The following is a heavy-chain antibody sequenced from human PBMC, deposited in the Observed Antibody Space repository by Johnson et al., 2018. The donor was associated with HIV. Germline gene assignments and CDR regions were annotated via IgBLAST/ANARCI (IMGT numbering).Heavy chain of an antibody. CDR2: ISYDGSNK. CDR1: GFTFSSYG. D-gene: IGHD2-21*01. CDR3: ARRMVVGYHALDF. Sequence: QVQLVESGGGVVQPGRSLRLSCAASGFTFSSYGMHWVRQAPGKGLEWVAVISYDGSNKYYADSVKGRFTIFRDNAKSSLYLQMNSLRVEDTAIYYCARRMVVGYHALDFWGQGTVVSVPS. V-gene: IGHV3-30*03. J-gene: IGHJ3*01.